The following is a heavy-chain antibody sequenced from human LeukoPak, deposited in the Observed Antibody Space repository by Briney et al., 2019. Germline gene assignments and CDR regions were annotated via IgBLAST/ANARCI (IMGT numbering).Heavy chain of an antibody. Sequence: GESLRLSCAASGFTFSSYGMSWVRQAPGKGLEWVSSISGSGGTTYYADSVKGRFTISRDNSKNTLYLQMNSLRAEDTAVYYCAKDLAHIVVVTAPYWGQGTLVTVSS. V-gene: IGHV3-23*01. CDR2: ISGSGGTT. D-gene: IGHD2-21*02. CDR1: GFTFSSYG. J-gene: IGHJ4*02. CDR3: AKDLAHIVVVTAPY.